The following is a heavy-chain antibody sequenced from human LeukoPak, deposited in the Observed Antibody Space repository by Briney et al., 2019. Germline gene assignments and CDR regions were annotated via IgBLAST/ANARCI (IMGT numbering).Heavy chain of an antibody. Sequence: GWSLRLSCAASGFTFSSYAMSWVRQAPGKGLEWVSAISGSGGSTYYADSVKGRFTISRDNSKNTLYLQMNSLRAEDTAVYYCAKDSSIAEEFDYWGQGTLVTVSS. CDR1: GFTFSSYA. CDR2: ISGSGGST. V-gene: IGHV3-23*01. J-gene: IGHJ4*02. CDR3: AKDSSIAEEFDY. D-gene: IGHD6-6*01.